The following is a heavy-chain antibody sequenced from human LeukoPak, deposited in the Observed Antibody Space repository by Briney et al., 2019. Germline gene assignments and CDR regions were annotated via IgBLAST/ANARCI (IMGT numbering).Heavy chain of an antibody. D-gene: IGHD3-22*01. Sequence: GASVKVSCKASGYTFTSYYMHWVRQAPGQGLEWMGIINPSGGSTSYAQKFQGRVTMTRDMSTSTVYMELSSLRSEDTAVYYCARDTLYDSSGYYPAPNDAFDIWGQGTMVTVPS. V-gene: IGHV1-46*01. CDR3: ARDTLYDSSGYYPAPNDAFDI. J-gene: IGHJ3*02. CDR2: INPSGGST. CDR1: GYTFTSYY.